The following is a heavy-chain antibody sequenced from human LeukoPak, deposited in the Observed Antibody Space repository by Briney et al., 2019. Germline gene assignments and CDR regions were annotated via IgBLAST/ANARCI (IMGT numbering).Heavy chain of an antibody. CDR1: GFTVSSNY. CDR3: ARESATAAGLTDDY. J-gene: IGHJ4*02. Sequence: GGSLRLSCAASGFTVSSNYMSWVRQAPGKGLEWVSVIYSGGGTYYADSVKGRFTISRDNSKNTLYLQMNSLRAEDTAVYYCARESATAAGLTDDYWGQGTLVTVSS. D-gene: IGHD6-13*01. CDR2: IYSGGGT. V-gene: IGHV3-53*01.